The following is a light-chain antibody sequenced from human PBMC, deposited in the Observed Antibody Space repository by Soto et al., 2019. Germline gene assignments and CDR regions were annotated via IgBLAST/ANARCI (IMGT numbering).Light chain of an antibody. Sequence: EIVLIQSPATLSLSPGERATLSCRASQSVGSYLAWYQQKPGQAPRLVIYGASSRATGIPDRFSGSGSGTDFTLTISRLEPEDFAVYYCQQYGSSSWTFGQGTKVDIK. CDR3: QQYGSSSWT. V-gene: IGKV3-20*01. J-gene: IGKJ1*01. CDR1: QSVGSY. CDR2: GAS.